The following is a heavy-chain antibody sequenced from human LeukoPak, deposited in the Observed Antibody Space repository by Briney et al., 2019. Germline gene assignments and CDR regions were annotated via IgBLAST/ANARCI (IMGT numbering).Heavy chain of an antibody. CDR2: ISYDGSNK. V-gene: IGHV3-30*04. CDR3: ARASRDGYYYYYYMDV. CDR1: GFTFSSYA. Sequence: GGSLRLSCAASGFTFSSYAMHWVRQAPGKGLEWVAVISYDGSNKYYADSVKGRFTISRDNSKNTLYLQMNSLRAEDTAVYYCARASRDGYYYYYYMDVWGKGTTVTVSS. D-gene: IGHD5-24*01. J-gene: IGHJ6*03.